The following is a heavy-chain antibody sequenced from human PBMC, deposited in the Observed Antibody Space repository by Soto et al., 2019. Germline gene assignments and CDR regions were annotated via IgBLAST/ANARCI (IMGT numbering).Heavy chain of an antibody. V-gene: IGHV3-23*01. D-gene: IGHD5-12*01. CDR2: ISGSSDRT. CDR3: EGSWT. CDR1: GFTIRNYA. Sequence: EVPVLESGGDLVQPGGSLRLSCAASGFTIRNYAMSWVRQAPGKALEWVSGISGSSDRTYYADSVKGRFTISKDTSSNTLYLQMNSLRVEDTAVYHCEGSWTWGQGTMFTVSS. J-gene: IGHJ3*01.